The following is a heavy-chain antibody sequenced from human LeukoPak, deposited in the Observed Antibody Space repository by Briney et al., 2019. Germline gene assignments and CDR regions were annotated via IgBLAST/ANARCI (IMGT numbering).Heavy chain of an antibody. CDR1: GYTFTSYD. V-gene: IGHV1-8*01. J-gene: IGHJ4*01. D-gene: IGHD6-13*01. CDR3: ASGSSSSWYDLHY. Sequence: ASVNVSFKASGYTFTSYDMNWVRQATGQGLEWVGWMNPKSGNTGYAHKFQGRVTMTRNTTIRTAYMEMTSLRSEDTAVYYCASGSSSSWYDLHYWGHGTLVTVSS. CDR2: MNPKSGNT.